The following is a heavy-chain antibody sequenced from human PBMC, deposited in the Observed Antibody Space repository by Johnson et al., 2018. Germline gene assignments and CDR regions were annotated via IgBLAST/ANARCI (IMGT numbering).Heavy chain of an antibody. D-gene: IGHD3-22*01. CDR1: GFTFSNYG. Sequence: QVQLVQSGGGVVQPGRSLRLSCAASGFTFSNYGIHWVRQAPGKGLEWVAVICFDGSDKYYVDSVKGRFTISRDNSKNPLYLQMNSLRAGDTAVYYWAREPLGGYYDSSGPFFDIWGQGTMVTVSS. J-gene: IGHJ3*02. CDR3: AREPLGGYYDSSGPFFDI. CDR2: ICFDGSDK. V-gene: IGHV3-33*01.